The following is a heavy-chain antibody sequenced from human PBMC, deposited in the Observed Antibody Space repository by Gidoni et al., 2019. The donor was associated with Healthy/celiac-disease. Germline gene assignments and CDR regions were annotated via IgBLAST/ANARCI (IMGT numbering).Heavy chain of an antibody. CDR3: AKRSAKQQSPIDY. V-gene: IGHV3-23*01. CDR1: GFTFSSYA. D-gene: IGHD6-13*01. Sequence: EVQLLESGGGLVQPGGSLRLSCEASGFTFSSYAMSWVRQAPGTGVEWVSASSGSGGRTYYADSVKGRFTISRDNSKNTLYLQMNSLRAEDTAVYYCAKRSAKQQSPIDYWGQGTLVTVSS. J-gene: IGHJ4*02. CDR2: SSGSGGRT.